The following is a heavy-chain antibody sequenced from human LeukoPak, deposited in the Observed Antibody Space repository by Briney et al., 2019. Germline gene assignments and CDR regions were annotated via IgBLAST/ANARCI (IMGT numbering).Heavy chain of an antibody. CDR1: GYSFTTYW. CDR3: ARAATVTTSFDP. D-gene: IGHD4-17*01. J-gene: IGHJ5*02. V-gene: IGHV5-51*01. Sequence: GESLKISCKGSGYSFTTYWIGWVRQMPGKGLEWMGIIYPGDSDIRYSPSFQGQVTISADKSIGTAYLQWSSLKASDTAIYYCARAATVTTSFDPWGQGTLVTVSS. CDR2: IYPGDSDI.